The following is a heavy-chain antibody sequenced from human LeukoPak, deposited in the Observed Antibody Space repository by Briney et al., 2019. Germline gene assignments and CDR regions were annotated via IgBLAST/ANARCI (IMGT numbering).Heavy chain of an antibody. D-gene: IGHD1-26*01. Sequence: GGSLRLSCAASGFTFSSYAMSWVRQAPGKGLEWVSAISGSGGSTYYADSVKGRFTISRDNSKNTLYLQMNSLRAEDTAVYYCAKDLLWELPPFVGFDYWGQGTLVTVSS. V-gene: IGHV3-23*01. CDR3: AKDLLWELPPFVGFDY. CDR1: GFTFSSYA. CDR2: ISGSGGST. J-gene: IGHJ4*02.